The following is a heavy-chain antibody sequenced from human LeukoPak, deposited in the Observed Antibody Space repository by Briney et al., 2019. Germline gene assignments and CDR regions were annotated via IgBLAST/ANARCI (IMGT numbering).Heavy chain of an antibody. CDR3: ARRFYYDSLDE. CDR1: GASITSSY. J-gene: IGHJ4*02. Sequence: SETLSLTCTVSGASITSSYWAWIRQPPGRGLEWIGHIYNNGGAKYNPSLKSRISISLDTSKSQFSLTLTSVTAADTAVYFCARRFYYDSLDEWGQGTLVTVSS. V-gene: IGHV4-59*08. CDR2: IYNNGGA. D-gene: IGHD3-22*01.